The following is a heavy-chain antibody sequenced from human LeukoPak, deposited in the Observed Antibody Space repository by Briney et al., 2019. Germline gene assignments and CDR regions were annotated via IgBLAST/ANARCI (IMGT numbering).Heavy chain of an antibody. J-gene: IGHJ4*02. Sequence: GGSLRLSCAASGFTFSSYAMSWVRQAPGKGLEWVSAISGSGGSTYYADSVKGRFTISRDNSKNTLYLQMNSLRAEDTAVYYCARPKLWDNSGDYWGQGTLVTVSS. CDR2: ISGSGGST. D-gene: IGHD2-21*01. CDR1: GFTFSSYA. CDR3: ARPKLWDNSGDY. V-gene: IGHV3-23*01.